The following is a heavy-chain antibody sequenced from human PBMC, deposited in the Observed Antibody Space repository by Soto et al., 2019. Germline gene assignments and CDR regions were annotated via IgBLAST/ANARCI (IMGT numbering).Heavy chain of an antibody. CDR3: ARSPVGILTGKPEFXI. CDR1: GYSFTSYW. CDR2: IDPSDSYT. V-gene: IGHV5-10-1*01. D-gene: IGHD3-9*01. J-gene: IGHJ3*02. Sequence: GESLKISCKGSGYSFTSYWISWVRQMPGKGLEWMGRIDPSDSYTNYSPSFQGHVTISADKSISTAYLQWSSLKASDTAMYYCARSPVGILTGKPEFXIWGQGTMVTVSS.